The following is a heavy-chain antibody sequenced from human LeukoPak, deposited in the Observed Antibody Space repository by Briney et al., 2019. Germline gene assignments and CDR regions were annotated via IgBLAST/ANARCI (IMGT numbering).Heavy chain of an antibody. Sequence: GGSLRLSCAAPGFTFSSYEMSWVRQAPGKGLEWVSYTSSSGSTIYYADSVKGRFTISRDNAKKSLYLQMNSLRAEDTAVYYCARVPTVGSGGYQFDYWGQGTLVTVSS. V-gene: IGHV3-48*03. D-gene: IGHD2-15*01. J-gene: IGHJ4*02. CDR1: GFTFSSYE. CDR3: ARVPTVGSGGYQFDY. CDR2: TSSSGSTI.